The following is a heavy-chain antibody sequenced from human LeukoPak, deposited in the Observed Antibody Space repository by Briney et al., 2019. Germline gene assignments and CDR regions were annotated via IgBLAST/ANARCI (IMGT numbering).Heavy chain of an antibody. V-gene: IGHV3-30*04. J-gene: IGHJ4*02. D-gene: IGHD3-9*01. CDR1: GFTFSSYA. CDR3: ARDLAYFDWLFSSDY. Sequence: GRSLRLSCAASGFTFSSYAMHWVRQAPGKGLEWVAVISYDGSNKYYADSVKGRFTISRDNSKNTLYLQMNSLRAEDTAVYYCARDLAYFDWLFSSDYWGQGTLVTVSS. CDR2: ISYDGSNK.